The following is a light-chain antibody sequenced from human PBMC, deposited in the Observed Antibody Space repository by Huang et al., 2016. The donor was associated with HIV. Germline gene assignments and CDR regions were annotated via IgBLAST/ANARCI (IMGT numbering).Light chain of an antibody. Sequence: DIVLTQSPATLSLSPGERATLSCRASQSVNTFLAWYQQKPGQAPRLLIDDAANRATGIPARFSGSGSGTDFTLTISSLEPEDFAVYYCQQRSNRPLTFGGGTKVEIK. CDR3: QQRSNRPLT. CDR1: QSVNTF. V-gene: IGKV3-11*01. CDR2: DAA. J-gene: IGKJ4*01.